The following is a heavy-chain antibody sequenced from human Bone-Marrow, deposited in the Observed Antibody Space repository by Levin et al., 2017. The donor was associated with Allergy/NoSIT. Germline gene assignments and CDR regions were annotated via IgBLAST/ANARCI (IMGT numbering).Heavy chain of an antibody. CDR2: IYHSGST. V-gene: IGHV4-38-2*01. D-gene: IGHD3-10*01. CDR1: GYSISSGYY. CDR3: ARLPEYYYGSGSYYTRLYYYMDV. Sequence: SQTLSLTCAVSGYSISSGYYWGWIRQPPGKGLEWIGSIYHSGSTYYNPSLKSRVTISVDTSKNQFSLKLSSVTAADTAVYYCARLPEYYYGSGSYYTRLYYYMDVWGKGTTVTVSS. J-gene: IGHJ6*03.